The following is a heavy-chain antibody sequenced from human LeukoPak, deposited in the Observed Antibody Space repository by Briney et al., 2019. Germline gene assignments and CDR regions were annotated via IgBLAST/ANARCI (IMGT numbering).Heavy chain of an antibody. V-gene: IGHV1-24*01. CDR2: FDPEDGET. D-gene: IGHD5-12*01. CDR3: ASFYPYGGYEDY. Sequence: GASVKVSCKVSGYTLTELSMHWVRQAPGKGLEWMGGFDPEDGETIYAQKFQGRVTMTEDTSTDTAYMELSSLRSEDTAVYYCASFYPYGGYEDYWGQGTLVTVSS. J-gene: IGHJ4*02. CDR1: GYTLTELS.